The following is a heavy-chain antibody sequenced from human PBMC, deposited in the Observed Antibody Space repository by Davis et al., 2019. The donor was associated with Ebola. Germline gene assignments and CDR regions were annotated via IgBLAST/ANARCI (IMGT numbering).Heavy chain of an antibody. CDR2: INPSGGST. Sequence: ASVKVSCKASGYTFTSYYMHWVRQAPGQGLEWMGIINPSGGSTSYAQKFQGRVTMTRNTSISTAYMELSSLRSEDTAVYYCARVALRFLEWFMPAPEAGMDVWGQGTTVTVSS. D-gene: IGHD3-3*01. CDR1: GYTFTSYY. V-gene: IGHV1-46*01. J-gene: IGHJ6*02. CDR3: ARVALRFLEWFMPAPEAGMDV.